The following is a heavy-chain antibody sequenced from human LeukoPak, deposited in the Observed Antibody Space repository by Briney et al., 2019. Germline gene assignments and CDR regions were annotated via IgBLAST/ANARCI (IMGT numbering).Heavy chain of an antibody. CDR2: IWYDGSNK. CDR1: GFTFSSYG. D-gene: IGHD1-26*01. V-gene: IGHV3-33*06. CDR3: AKGSDPHYELFFDI. J-gene: IGHJ3*02. Sequence: SLRLSCAASGFTFSSYGMQWLRQAQGKGLEWVAVIWYDGSNKYYADSVKGRFAISRDNSKNTLYLQMNSLRADDTAVYYCAKGSDPHYELFFDIWGQGTMVTVSS.